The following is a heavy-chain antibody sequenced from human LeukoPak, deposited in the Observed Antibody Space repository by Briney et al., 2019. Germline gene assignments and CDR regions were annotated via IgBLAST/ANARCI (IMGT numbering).Heavy chain of an antibody. CDR3: ARRLLRSSGWTYYYGMDV. J-gene: IGHJ6*02. Sequence: ASVKVSCKASGYTSTSYDINWVRQATGQGLEWMGWMNPNSGNTGYAQKFQGRVTMTRNTSISTAYMELSSLRSEDTAVYYCARRLLRSSGWTYYYGMDVWGQGTTVTVSS. CDR2: MNPNSGNT. CDR1: GYTSTSYD. V-gene: IGHV1-8*01. D-gene: IGHD6-19*01.